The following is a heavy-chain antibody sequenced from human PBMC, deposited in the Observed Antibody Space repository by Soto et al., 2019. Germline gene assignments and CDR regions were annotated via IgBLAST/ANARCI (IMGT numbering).Heavy chain of an antibody. D-gene: IGHD5-18*01. CDR2: IYYDGST. CDR1: GDSIRSINNY. CDR3: ARVQLSSLYYYYGMDV. V-gene: IGHV4-39*01. Sequence: PSETLSLTCTVSGDSIRSINNYWGWIRQPPGKGLEWIGNIYYDGSTFYNPSLKSRVAMSIDTSKNQFSLNLTSVTATDTAVYYCARVQLSSLYYYYGMDVWGQGTTVTVSS. J-gene: IGHJ6*02.